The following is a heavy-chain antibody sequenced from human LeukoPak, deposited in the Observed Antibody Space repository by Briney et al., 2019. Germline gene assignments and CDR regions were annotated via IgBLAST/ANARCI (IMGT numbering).Heavy chain of an antibody. CDR1: GVSFSGYY. D-gene: IGHD3-10*01. J-gene: IGHJ6*03. CDR3: ARELWFGELLFSYYYYYMDV. V-gene: IGHV4-34*01. Sequence: SETLSLTCAVYGVSFSGYYWSWIRQPPGKGLEWIGEINHSGSTNYNPSLKSRVAISVDTSKNQFSLKLSSVTAADTAVYYCARELWFGELLFSYYYYYMDVWGKGTTVTVSS. CDR2: INHSGST.